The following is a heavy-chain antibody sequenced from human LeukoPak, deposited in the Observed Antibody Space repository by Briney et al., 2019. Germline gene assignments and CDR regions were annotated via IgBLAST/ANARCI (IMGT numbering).Heavy chain of an antibody. V-gene: IGHV5-51*01. D-gene: IGHD3-10*01. J-gene: IGHJ5*02. Sequence: GEALITSLQGPGYIFTYYWLGGVRQPAGKGLEWMGSGYPCDSDTRYTPAFQGQVTISTNKAINTAYLQWGIRKASDTAMYFCWRHGRYFSTTIVPWGQGTLVTVSS. CDR1: GYIFTYYW. CDR3: WRHGRYFSTTIVP. CDR2: GYPCDSDT.